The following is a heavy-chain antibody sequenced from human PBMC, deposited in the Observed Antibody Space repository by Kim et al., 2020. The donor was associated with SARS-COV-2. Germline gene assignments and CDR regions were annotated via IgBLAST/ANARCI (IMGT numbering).Heavy chain of an antibody. Sequence: ASVKVSCKASGYTFISHGITWVRQAPGQGLEWMGWINANTGNTNYAQNLQGRIIMTTDISTTTVYLELWSLTSDDTAVYYCAIANNSVSLLWDWGGETLV. CDR2: INANTGNT. CDR3: AIANNSVSLLWD. CDR1: GYTFISHG. J-gene: IGHJ2*01. D-gene: IGHD3-16*01. V-gene: IGHV1-18*01.